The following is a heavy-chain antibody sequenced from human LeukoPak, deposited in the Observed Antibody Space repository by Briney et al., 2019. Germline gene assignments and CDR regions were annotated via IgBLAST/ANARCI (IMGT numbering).Heavy chain of an antibody. CDR1: GGSISRHY. D-gene: IGHD5-24*01. J-gene: IGHJ4*02. V-gene: IGHV4-59*11. Sequence: SETLSLTCTVSGGSISRHYWSWIPQPPGKGLEGSGYIYYSGSTNFNPSLKSRITISVDTSKNQFSLKLSSVTAADTAVYYCARGYRDGYNFLVYWGQGTLVTVSS. CDR2: IYYSGST. CDR3: ARGYRDGYNFLVY.